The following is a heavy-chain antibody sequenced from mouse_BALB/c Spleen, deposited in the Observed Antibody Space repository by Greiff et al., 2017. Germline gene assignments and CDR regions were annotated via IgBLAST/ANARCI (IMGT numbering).Heavy chain of an antibody. V-gene: IGHV5-12-1*01. CDR3: ARHPPPLDGYYGYFDV. Sequence: EVQVVESGGGLVKPGGSLKLSCAASGFAFSSYDMSWVRQTPEKRLEWVAYISSGGGSTYYPDTVKGRFTISRDNAKNTLYLQMSSLKSEDTAMYYCARHPPPLDGYYGYFDVWGAGTTVTVSS. CDR1: GFAFSSYD. CDR2: ISSGGGST. J-gene: IGHJ1*01. D-gene: IGHD2-3*01.